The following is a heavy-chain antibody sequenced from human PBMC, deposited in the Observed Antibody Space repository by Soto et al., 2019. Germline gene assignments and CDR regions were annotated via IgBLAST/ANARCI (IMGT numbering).Heavy chain of an antibody. J-gene: IGHJ6*03. CDR2: ISWNSGSI. V-gene: IGHV3-9*01. D-gene: IGHD5-12*01. CDR1: GLTFDDYA. Sequence: SLRLSCAASGLTFDDYAMHWVRQAPGKGLEWVSGISWNSGSIGYADSVKGRFTISRDNAKNSLYLQMNSLRAEDTALYYGVKDSKPRGHYMDVWGKAITVTVSS. CDR3: VKDSKPRGHYMDV.